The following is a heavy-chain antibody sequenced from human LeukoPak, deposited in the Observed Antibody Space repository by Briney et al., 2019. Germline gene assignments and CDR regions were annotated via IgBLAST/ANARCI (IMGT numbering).Heavy chain of an antibody. Sequence: GGSLRLSCTASGFSFDSHSMSWVRRAPGKGLEWVAVISYDGSNKYYADSVKGRFTISRDNSKNTLYLQMNSLRAEDTAVYYCAKARGTMVQGVSPTFDIWGQGTMVTVSS. CDR2: ISYDGSNK. CDR1: GFSFDSHS. CDR3: AKARGTMVQGVSPTFDI. J-gene: IGHJ3*02. D-gene: IGHD3-10*01. V-gene: IGHV3-30*18.